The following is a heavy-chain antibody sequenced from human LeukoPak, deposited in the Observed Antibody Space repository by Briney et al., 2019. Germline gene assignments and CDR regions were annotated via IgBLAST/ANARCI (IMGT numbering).Heavy chain of an antibody. Sequence: SETLSLTCTVSGGSISSGGYYWSWIRQHPGKGLEWIGYIYYSGSTYYNPSLKSRVTISVDTSKNQFSLKLSSVTAADTAVYYCARGVNLLLKPFDYWGQGTLVTVSS. CDR3: ARGVNLLLKPFDY. V-gene: IGHV4-31*03. J-gene: IGHJ4*02. CDR1: GGSISSGGYY. D-gene: IGHD2-15*01. CDR2: IYYSGST.